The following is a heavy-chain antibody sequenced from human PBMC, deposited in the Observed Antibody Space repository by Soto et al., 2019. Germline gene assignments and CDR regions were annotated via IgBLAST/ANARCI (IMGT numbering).Heavy chain of an antibody. CDR3: ASRLGYCSSTSCRGKSDY. V-gene: IGHV4-4*02. J-gene: IGHJ4*02. D-gene: IGHD2-2*01. CDR1: SGSISSSNW. Sequence: SETLSLTCAVSSGSISSSNWWSWVRQPPGKGLEWIGEIYHSGSTNYNPSLKSRVTISVDKSKNQFSLKLSSVTAADTAVYYCASRLGYCSSTSCRGKSDYWGQGTLVTVSS. CDR2: IYHSGST.